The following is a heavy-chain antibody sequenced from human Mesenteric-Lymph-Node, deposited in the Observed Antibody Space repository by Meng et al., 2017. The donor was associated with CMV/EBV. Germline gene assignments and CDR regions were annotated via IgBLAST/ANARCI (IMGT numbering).Heavy chain of an antibody. CDR1: YTFTSYG. CDR3: GRDHRIIGVAPAPIGVDH. CDR2: ISVYNGDR. D-gene: IGHD2-21*01. V-gene: IGHV1-18*01. Sequence: YTFTSYGITWARQAPGQGLEWLGWISVYNGDRNYAQKFQGRVTMTTDTSTDTAFLDLWNLRSDDTAIYYCGRDHRIIGVAPAPIGVDHWGQGTLVTVSS. J-gene: IGHJ4*02.